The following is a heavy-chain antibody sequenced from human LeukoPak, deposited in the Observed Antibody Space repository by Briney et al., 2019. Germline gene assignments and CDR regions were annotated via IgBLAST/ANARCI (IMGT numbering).Heavy chain of an antibody. CDR1: GFTFSSYS. CDR3: ARDVIAVAHFDY. D-gene: IGHD6-19*01. V-gene: IGHV3-21*01. Sequence: GGSLRLSCAASGFTFSSYSMNWVRQAPGKGLEWVSSISSSSSYIYYADSVKGRFTISRDNARNSLYLQMNSLRAEDTAVYYCARDVIAVAHFDYWGQGTLVTVSS. CDR2: ISSSSSYI. J-gene: IGHJ4*02.